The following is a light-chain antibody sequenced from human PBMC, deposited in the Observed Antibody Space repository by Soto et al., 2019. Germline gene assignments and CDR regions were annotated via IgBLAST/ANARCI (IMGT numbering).Light chain of an antibody. CDR1: QDISNY. V-gene: IGKV1-33*01. CDR3: QQYDNLHLFT. J-gene: IGKJ3*01. Sequence: DIQMTQSPSSLSASVGDRVTITCQASQDISNYLNWYQQKPGKAPKLLIYDASNLETEVPSRFSGSGSGTDFTFTISSLKPEDIATYYCQQYDNLHLFTFGPGTKVDIK. CDR2: DAS.